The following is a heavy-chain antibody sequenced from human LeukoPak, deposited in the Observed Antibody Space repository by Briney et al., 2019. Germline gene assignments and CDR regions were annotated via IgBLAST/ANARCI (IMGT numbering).Heavy chain of an antibody. V-gene: IGHV4-39*01. J-gene: IGHJ5*02. CDR1: GGSISSSSYY. D-gene: IGHD6-13*01. CDR2: IYYSGKT. Sequence: SETLSLTCTVSGGSISSSSYYWDWIRQSPGKGLEWIGSIYYSGKTYYNPSLKSRVTISVDTSKNQFSLKLSSVTAADTAVYYCASKGIGWFDPWGQGTLVTVSS. CDR3: ASKGIGWFDP.